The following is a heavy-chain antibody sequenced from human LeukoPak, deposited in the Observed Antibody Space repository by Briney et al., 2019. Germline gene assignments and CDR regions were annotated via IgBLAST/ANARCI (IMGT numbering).Heavy chain of an antibody. D-gene: IGHD6-13*01. Sequence: ASVKVSCKASGGTFSSYAISWVRQAPGQGLEWMGGIIPIFGTANYAQKFQGRVTITADESTSTAYMELSSLRSEDTAVYYCAKVGQQPVRFGAFDIWGQGTMVTVSS. CDR1: GGTFSSYA. CDR3: AKVGQQPVRFGAFDI. CDR2: IIPIFGTA. V-gene: IGHV1-69*13. J-gene: IGHJ3*02.